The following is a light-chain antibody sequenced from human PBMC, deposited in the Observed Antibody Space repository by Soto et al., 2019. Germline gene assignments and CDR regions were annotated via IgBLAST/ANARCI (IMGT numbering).Light chain of an antibody. CDR2: KAS. V-gene: IGKV1-5*03. CDR3: QHYNSYPEA. J-gene: IGKJ1*01. Sequence: DIKMTQSPSTLSGSVGDRVTITCRASQTISSWLAWYQQKPGKAPKLLIYKASTLKSGVPSRFSGSGSGTEFTLTISRLQPDDFATYYCQHYNSYPEAFGQGTKVDIK. CDR1: QTISSW.